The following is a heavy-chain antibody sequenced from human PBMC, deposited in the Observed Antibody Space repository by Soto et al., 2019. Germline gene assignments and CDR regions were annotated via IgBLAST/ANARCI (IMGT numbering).Heavy chain of an antibody. CDR1: GYTFTAQY. CDR3: AKGDSSWVSWFDP. J-gene: IGHJ5*02. V-gene: IGHV1-2*02. Sequence: QAPLVQSGAEVKKPGASVKVSCQASGYTFTAQYLHWVRKAPGEGLEWMGWINTTTGATRYAQKFQGRLTMTRDTSMSKANLEVRSLRPDDTAVYYCAKGDSSWVSWFDPWGQGTLVTVSS. D-gene: IGHD6-19*01. CDR2: INTTTGAT.